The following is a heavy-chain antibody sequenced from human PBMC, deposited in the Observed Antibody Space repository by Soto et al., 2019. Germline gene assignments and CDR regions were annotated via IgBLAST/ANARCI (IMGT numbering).Heavy chain of an antibody. CDR3: ARWSDYGDYYFYGMDV. Sequence: PSETLSLTCTVSGASISGYYWSWIRQPPGKGLEWIGHVYYNGSNNYNPSLKSRVVISIDTSRSQFSLKLKSLTAADTAVYYCARWSDYGDYYFYGMDVWGQGTTVTVSS. D-gene: IGHD4-17*01. CDR1: GASISGYY. CDR2: VYYNGSN. J-gene: IGHJ6*02. V-gene: IGHV4-59*01.